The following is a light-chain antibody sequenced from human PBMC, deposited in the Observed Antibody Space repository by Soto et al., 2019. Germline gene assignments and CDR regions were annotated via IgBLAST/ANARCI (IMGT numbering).Light chain of an antibody. CDR3: AAWDDSLYGRV. Sequence: QSVLTQPPSASVPPGQRVTISCSGSRSNSGSNPVNWYQQLPGTAPKLLIDSNNQRPSGVPDRFSGSRSGTSASLAISGLQSEDEADYYCAAWDDSLYGRVFGTGTKLTVL. V-gene: IGLV1-44*01. CDR2: SNN. CDR1: RSNSGSNP. J-gene: IGLJ1*01.